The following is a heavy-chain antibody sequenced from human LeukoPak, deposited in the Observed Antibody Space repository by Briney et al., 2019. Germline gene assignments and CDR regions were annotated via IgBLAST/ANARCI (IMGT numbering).Heavy chain of an antibody. V-gene: IGHV3-66*01. CDR1: GFTVSSDC. CDR2: LYSGGTT. D-gene: IGHD6-19*01. CDR3: AAQALAGKGNYFDP. J-gene: IGHJ5*02. Sequence: PGGSLRLSCTASGFTVSSDCMSWGRQAPGKGLGGVSFLYSGGTTHYADSVKGRFIISRDNSKNTLYLQMNSLRAEDTAVYYCAAQALAGKGNYFDPWGQGTLVTVSS.